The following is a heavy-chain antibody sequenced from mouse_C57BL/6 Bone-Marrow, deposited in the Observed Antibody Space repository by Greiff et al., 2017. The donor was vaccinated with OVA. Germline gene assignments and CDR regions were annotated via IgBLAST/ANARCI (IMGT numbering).Heavy chain of an antibody. D-gene: IGHD4-1*02. J-gene: IGHJ2*01. V-gene: IGHV14-4*01. CDR2: IDPENGDT. CDR1: GFNIKDDY. Sequence: VQLQQSGAELVRPGASVKLSCTASGFNIKDDYMHWVKQRPEQGLEWIGWIDPENGDTEYASKFQGKATITADTSSSTAYMQLSSLTSEDSAVYYCARLQLGRDYWGQGTTLTVSS. CDR3: ARLQLGRDY.